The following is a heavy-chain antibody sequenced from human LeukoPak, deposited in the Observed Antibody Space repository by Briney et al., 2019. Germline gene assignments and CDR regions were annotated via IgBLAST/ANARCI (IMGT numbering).Heavy chain of an antibody. CDR3: ARDLYERDSSGHYGGGFDY. CDR2: INPSGGSP. D-gene: IGHD3-22*01. Sequence: GASVKVSCKASGYTFTSYYLQWVRQAPGHGLEWMGIINPSGGSPTYAQKIQGRVTMTRDTSTSAVYMELSSLTSEDTAVYYCARDLYERDSSGHYGGGFDYWGQGTLVAVSS. V-gene: IGHV1-46*01. J-gene: IGHJ4*02. CDR1: GYTFTSYY.